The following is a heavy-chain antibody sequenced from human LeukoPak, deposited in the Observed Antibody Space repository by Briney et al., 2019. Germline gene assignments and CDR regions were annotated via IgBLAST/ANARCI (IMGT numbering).Heavy chain of an antibody. D-gene: IGHD1-26*01. V-gene: IGHV1-24*01. J-gene: IGHJ5*02. CDR3: ATAAVGAPINT. CDR1: GYTHTELS. Sequence: ASVKVSFKVSGYTHTELSMHWVRQAPRKGLEWMGGFDPEDGETIYAQKFQGRVTMTEDTSTDTAYMELSSLRSEDTAVYYCATAAVGAPINTWGQGTLVTVSS. CDR2: FDPEDGET.